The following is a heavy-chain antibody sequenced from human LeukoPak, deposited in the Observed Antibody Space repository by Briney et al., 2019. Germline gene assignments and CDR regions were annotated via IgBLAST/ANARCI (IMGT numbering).Heavy chain of an antibody. CDR2: IYYSGST. D-gene: IGHD7-27*01. J-gene: IGHJ5*02. CDR1: GGPINSYY. V-gene: IGHV4-59*01. Sequence: PSETLSLTCTVSGGPINSYYWSWIRQPPGEGLEWIGFIYYSGSTNYNPSLKSRVTISVDTSKPQFSLKLSSVTAADTAVYYGARYPGEMLLFDWFDPWGQGTLFTVSS. CDR3: ARYPGEMLLFDWFDP.